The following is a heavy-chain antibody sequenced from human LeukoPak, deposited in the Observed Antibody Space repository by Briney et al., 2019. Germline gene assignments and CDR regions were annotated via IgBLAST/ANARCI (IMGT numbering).Heavy chain of an antibody. J-gene: IGHJ3*02. Sequence: SQTLSLTCTVSGGSISSGNYYCSWLRQPAGKGLEWIGRFYSGGSTTYNPSLKSRVTISADTAKNQVSLKMSSVTAADTAVYYCARASDYYDSSGYRGAFDIWGQGTMVTVSS. CDR1: GGSISSGNYY. V-gene: IGHV4-61*02. CDR2: FYSGGST. CDR3: ARASDYYDSSGYRGAFDI. D-gene: IGHD3-22*01.